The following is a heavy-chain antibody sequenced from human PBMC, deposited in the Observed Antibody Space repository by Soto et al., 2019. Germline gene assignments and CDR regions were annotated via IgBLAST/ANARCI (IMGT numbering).Heavy chain of an antibody. CDR1: GGSISTGNYY. Sequence: QVQLQESGPGLVKPSQTLSLTCTVSGGSISTGNYYWSWVRQHPGKGLEWIGDIYYSGTTYYNPSLKSRDTASVANSKNQFSLQVRSVTAADTAVYYCARDSYCLSSSCYPYHYCGMDVWGQGTTVTVSS. CDR2: IYYSGTT. J-gene: IGHJ6*02. V-gene: IGHV4-31*03. D-gene: IGHD2-2*01. CDR3: ARDSYCLSSSCYPYHYCGMDV.